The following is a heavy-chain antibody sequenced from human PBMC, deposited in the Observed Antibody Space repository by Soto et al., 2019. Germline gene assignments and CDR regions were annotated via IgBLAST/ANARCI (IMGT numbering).Heavy chain of an antibody. CDR2: INWNGGST. D-gene: IGHD2-2*01. V-gene: IGHV3-20*04. CDR3: ARPRKYCSSTSCYFDAFDI. Sequence: PGGSLRLSCAASGFIFDDNGMSWVRQAPGKGLEWVSGINWNGGSTDYADSVKGRFTISRDNAKNSLYLQMNSLRGEDTALYYCARPRKYCSSTSCYFDAFDIWGQGTMVTVSS. CDR1: GFIFDDNG. J-gene: IGHJ3*02.